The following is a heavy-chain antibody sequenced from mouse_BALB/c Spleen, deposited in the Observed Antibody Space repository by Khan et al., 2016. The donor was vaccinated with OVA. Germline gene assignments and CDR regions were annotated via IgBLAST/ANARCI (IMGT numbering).Heavy chain of an antibody. CDR2: INPHIGET. V-gene: IGHV1-20*02. D-gene: IGHD1-1*01. Sequence: VQLKESGPELVKPGASVKISCKASGYSFTGYFMTWVLQSPGKSLEWIGRINPHIGETLYTQKFKGKATLSVDESSRTVHMEIRSLASEDSAVYYCARKNGSDFDYWGQGTTLTVSA. CDR3: ARKNGSDFDY. J-gene: IGHJ2*01. CDR1: GYSFTGYF.